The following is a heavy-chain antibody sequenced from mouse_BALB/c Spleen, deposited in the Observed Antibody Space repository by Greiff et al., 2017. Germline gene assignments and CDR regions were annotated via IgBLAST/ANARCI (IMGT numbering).Heavy chain of an antibody. D-gene: IGHD2-10*01. Sequence: QVQLKESGAELAKPGASVKMSCKASGYTFTSYWMHWVKQRPGQGLEWIGYINPSTGYTEYNQKFKDKATLTADKSSSTAYMQLSSLTSEDSAVYYCAKGTYYGNFYYFDYWGQGTTLTVSS. V-gene: IGHV1-7*01. J-gene: IGHJ2*01. CDR2: INPSTGYT. CDR1: GYTFTSYW. CDR3: AKGTYYGNFYYFDY.